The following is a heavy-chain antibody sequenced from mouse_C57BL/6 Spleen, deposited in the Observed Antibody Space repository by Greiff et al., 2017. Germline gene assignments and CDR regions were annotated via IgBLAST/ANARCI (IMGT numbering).Heavy chain of an antibody. CDR1: GYSFTGYY. V-gene: IGHV1-42*01. CDR2: INPSTGGT. Sequence: EVQVVESGPELVKPGASVKISCKASGYSFTGYYMNWVKQSPEKSLEWIGEINPSTGGTTYNQKFKAKATLTVDKSSSTAYMQLKSLTSEDSAVYYCARSLYDYDRAWFAYWGQGTLVTVSA. CDR3: ARSLYDYDRAWFAY. J-gene: IGHJ3*01. D-gene: IGHD2-4*01.